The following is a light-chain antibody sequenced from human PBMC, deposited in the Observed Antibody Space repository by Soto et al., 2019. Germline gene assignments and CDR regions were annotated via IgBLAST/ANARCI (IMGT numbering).Light chain of an antibody. CDR1: QGISNY. J-gene: IGKJ5*01. CDR3: QKYNSSLSIT. V-gene: IGKV1-27*01. CDR2: AAS. Sequence: DIPMTQSPSSLSASVGDRVTITCRASQGISNYLAWYQQKPGKVPKLLIYAASTLQSGVPSRFSGSGSGTDFTLIISSLQPEDVATYYCQKYNSSLSITFGQGTRLEIK.